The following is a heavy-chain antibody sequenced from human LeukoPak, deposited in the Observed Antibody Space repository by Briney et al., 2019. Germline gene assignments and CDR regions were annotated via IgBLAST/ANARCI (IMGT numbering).Heavy chain of an antibody. CDR1: GGSISSYY. D-gene: IGHD3-10*01. CDR3: ARDLVNYCFGSSI. CDR2: IYTSGST. Sequence: SETLSLTCTVSGGSISSYYWSWIRQPAGKGLEWIGRIYTSGSTNYNPSLKSRVTMSVDTSRNQFSLKLSSVTGAETAVYYCARDLVNYCFGSSIWGQGTLVTVSS. J-gene: IGHJ4*02. V-gene: IGHV4-4*07.